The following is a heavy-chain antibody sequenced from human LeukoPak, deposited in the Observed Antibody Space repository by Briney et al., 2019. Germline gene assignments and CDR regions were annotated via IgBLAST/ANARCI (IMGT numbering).Heavy chain of an antibody. Sequence: SETLSLTCTVSGGSISSYYWSWIRQPAGKGLEWIGRIYTSGSTNYNPSLKSRVTMSVDASKNQFSLKLSSVTAADTAVYYCARFLYSSSWYWFDPWGQGTLVTVSS. CDR3: ARFLYSSSWYWFDP. V-gene: IGHV4-4*07. CDR2: IYTSGST. J-gene: IGHJ5*02. D-gene: IGHD6-13*01. CDR1: GGSISSYY.